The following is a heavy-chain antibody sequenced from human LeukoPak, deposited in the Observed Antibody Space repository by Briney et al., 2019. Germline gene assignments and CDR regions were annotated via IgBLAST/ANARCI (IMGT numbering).Heavy chain of an antibody. CDR1: GGSFSSSSYY. CDR2: IYYSGST. D-gene: IGHD6-13*01. J-gene: IGHJ6*02. CDR3: ARHVGGSWYAYYYYGMDV. Sequence: PSETLSLTCTVSGGSFSSSSYYWGWIRQPPGKGLEWIGSIYYSGSTYYNPSLKSRVTISVDTSKNQFSLKLSSVTAADTAVYYCARHVGGSWYAYYYYGMDVWGQGTTVTVSS. V-gene: IGHV4-39*01.